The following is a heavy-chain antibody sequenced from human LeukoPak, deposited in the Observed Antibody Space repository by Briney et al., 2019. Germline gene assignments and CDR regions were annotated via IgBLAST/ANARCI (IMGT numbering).Heavy chain of an antibody. V-gene: IGHV1-69*13. D-gene: IGHD6-13*01. CDR1: GGTFSSYA. J-gene: IGHJ4*02. CDR3: ARAPIPIAAAGTFDY. Sequence: SVKVSCMASGGTFSSYAISWVRQAPGQGLEWMGGIIPIFGTANYAQKFQGRVTITADESTSTAYMELSSLRSEDTAVYYCARAPIPIAAAGTFDYWGQGTLVTVSS. CDR2: IIPIFGTA.